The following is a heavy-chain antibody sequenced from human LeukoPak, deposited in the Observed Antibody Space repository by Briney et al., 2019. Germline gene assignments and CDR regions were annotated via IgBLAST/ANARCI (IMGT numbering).Heavy chain of an antibody. D-gene: IGHD3-10*01. CDR2: MNPHSGSA. J-gene: IGHJ4*02. Sequence: ASVQVSCKASGYTFTDHYIHWVRQAPGQGLEWMGWMNPHSGSAVLAQKFQGRVTMTRDKSNNTAFMELSSLTSDDRAVYYCARDSIFYYGSGSYFHWGQGTLVTVSS. CDR3: ARDSIFYYGSGSYFH. CDR1: GYTFTDHY. V-gene: IGHV1-2*02.